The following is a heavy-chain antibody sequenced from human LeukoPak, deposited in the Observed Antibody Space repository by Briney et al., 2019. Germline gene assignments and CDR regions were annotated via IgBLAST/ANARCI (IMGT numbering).Heavy chain of an antibody. CDR2: ISSSSSYI. V-gene: IGHV3-21*01. Sequence: PGGSLRLSCAASGFTFSSYSMNWVRQAPGEGLEWVSSISSSSSYIYYADSVKGRFTISRDNAKKSLYLQMNSLRAEDTAVYYCARDPASFLWFGEFLPPHRIYGMDVWGQGTTVTVSS. J-gene: IGHJ6*02. D-gene: IGHD3-10*01. CDR1: GFTFSSYS. CDR3: ARDPASFLWFGEFLPPHRIYGMDV.